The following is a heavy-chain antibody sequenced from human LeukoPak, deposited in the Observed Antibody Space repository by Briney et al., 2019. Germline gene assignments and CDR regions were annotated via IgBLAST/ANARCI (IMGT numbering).Heavy chain of an antibody. D-gene: IGHD5-24*01. J-gene: IGHJ4*02. CDR1: GFTFSSYW. CDR2: INSDGGST. CDR3: ARRIQGMAPYYFDY. V-gene: IGHV3-74*01. Sequence: GGSLRLSCTASGFTFSSYWMHWVRQAPGKGLVWVSRINSDGGSTSYADSVKGRFTISRDNAKSTLYLQMNSLRAEDTAVYYCARRIQGMAPYYFDYWGQGTLVTVSS.